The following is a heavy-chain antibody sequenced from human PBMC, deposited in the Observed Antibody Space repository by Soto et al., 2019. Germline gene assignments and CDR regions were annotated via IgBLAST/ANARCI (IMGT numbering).Heavy chain of an antibody. J-gene: IGHJ5*02. V-gene: IGHV4-30-4*01. Sequence: TLSLTCTVSGGSISSGDYYWSWIRQPPGKGLEWIGYIYYSGSTYYNPSLKSRVTISVDTSKNQFSLKLSSVTAADTAVYYCARADYGDSEKENWFDPWGQGTLVTVSS. CDR1: GGSISSGDYY. CDR2: IYYSGST. CDR3: ARADYGDSEKENWFDP. D-gene: IGHD4-17*01.